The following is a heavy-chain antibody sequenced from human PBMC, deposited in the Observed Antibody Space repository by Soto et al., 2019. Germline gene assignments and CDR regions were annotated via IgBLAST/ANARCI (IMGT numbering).Heavy chain of an antibody. CDR1: GFTFSSYA. D-gene: IGHD6-19*01. CDR2: ISGSGGST. V-gene: IGHV3-23*01. Sequence: EVQLLESGGGLVQPGGSLRLSCAASGFTFSSYAMSWVRQAPGKGLEWVSAISGSGGSTYYADSVKGRFTISRDNSKNTLYLQMNSLRAEDTEVYYCAKGAVAISLLRTPYFDYWGQGTLVTVSS. CDR3: AKGAVAISLLRTPYFDY. J-gene: IGHJ4*02.